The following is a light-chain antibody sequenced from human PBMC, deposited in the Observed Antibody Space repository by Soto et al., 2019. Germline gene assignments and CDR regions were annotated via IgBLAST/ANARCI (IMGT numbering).Light chain of an antibody. V-gene: IGKV1-33*01. J-gene: IGKJ5*01. CDR3: QQYDNLLPIT. CDR2: DAS. CDR1: QDISKN. Sequence: IQMTQSPSSLSASVGDRVTITCQASQDISKNLNWYQQKPGKAPKLLIYDASSLQTGVPSRFSGSGSATHFTFTISGPQPEDVATYYCQQYDNLLPITFGQGTRLEIK.